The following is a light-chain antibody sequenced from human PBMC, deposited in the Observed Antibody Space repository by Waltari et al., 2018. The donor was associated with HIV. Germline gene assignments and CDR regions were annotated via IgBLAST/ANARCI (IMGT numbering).Light chain of an antibody. CDR1: SSNIGAGYD. V-gene: IGLV1-40*01. Sequence: QSVLTQPPSVSGAPGQRVTISCTGSSSNIGAGYDIPWYQQLPGTAPKLPIYGSGNRPSGVPDRFSGSKSGTSASLAITGLQAEDEADYYCQSYDSSLTGSVFGGGTKLTVL. J-gene: IGLJ2*01. CDR2: GSG. CDR3: QSYDSSLTGSV.